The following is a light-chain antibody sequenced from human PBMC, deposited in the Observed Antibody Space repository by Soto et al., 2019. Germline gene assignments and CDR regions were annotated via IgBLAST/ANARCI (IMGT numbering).Light chain of an antibody. CDR3: HQAISFPIT. CDR2: TAS. V-gene: IGKV1-12*01. CDR1: ESISTW. Sequence: DIQMTQSPSSVSASVGDSVTITCRASESISTWLAWYRQKPGKAPELLIYTASNLQSGVPSRFSGRGSGTDCTLTISSLQPEDFATYYCHQAISFPITFGQGTRLEIK. J-gene: IGKJ5*01.